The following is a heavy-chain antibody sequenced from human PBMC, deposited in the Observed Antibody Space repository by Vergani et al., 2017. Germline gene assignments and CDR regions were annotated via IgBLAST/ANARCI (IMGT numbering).Heavy chain of an antibody. Sequence: EVQLVESGGGLVKPGGSLRLSCAASGFTFSSYSMNWVRQAPGKGLEWVSSISSSSSYIYYADSVKGRFTISRDNAKNSLYLQMNSLRAEDTAVYYCARDLVGYCSSTSCPLLGYWGQGTLVTVSS. J-gene: IGHJ4*02. D-gene: IGHD2-2*01. CDR3: ARDLVGYCSSTSCPLLGY. CDR2: ISSSSSYI. CDR1: GFTFSSYS. V-gene: IGHV3-21*01.